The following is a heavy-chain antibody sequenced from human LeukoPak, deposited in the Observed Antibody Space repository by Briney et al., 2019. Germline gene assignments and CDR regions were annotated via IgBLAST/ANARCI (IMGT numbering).Heavy chain of an antibody. CDR3: ARDSHSVDTATPRGFDP. CDR1: GDSISSYF. Sequence: SETLSLTCTVSGDSISSYFWSWLRQPPGKGLEWIGYFHDSGSANYNPSLKSRITMSVDTSKNQFSLKLRSVTAADTAVYYCARDSHSVDTATPRGFDPWGQGTLVTVSS. V-gene: IGHV4-59*01. CDR2: FHDSGSA. D-gene: IGHD2-15*01. J-gene: IGHJ5*02.